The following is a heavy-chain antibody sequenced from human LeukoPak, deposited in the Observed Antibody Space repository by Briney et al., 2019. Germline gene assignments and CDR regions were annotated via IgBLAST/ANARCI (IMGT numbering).Heavy chain of an antibody. CDR2: INHSGST. CDR1: GGSFSGYY. V-gene: IGHV4-34*01. Sequence: PSETLSLTCAVYGGSFSGYYWSWIRQPPGKGLEWIGEINHSGSTNYNPSLKSRVTMSVDTSKNQFSLKLSSVTAADTAVYYCARGEGYDFTFDPWGQGTLVTVSS. D-gene: IGHD3-3*01. J-gene: IGHJ5*02. CDR3: ARGEGYDFTFDP.